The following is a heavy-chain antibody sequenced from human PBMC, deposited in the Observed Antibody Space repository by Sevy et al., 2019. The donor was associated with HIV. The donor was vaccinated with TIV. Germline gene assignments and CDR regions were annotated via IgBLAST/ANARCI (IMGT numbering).Heavy chain of an antibody. V-gene: IGHV1-69*13. CDR3: ARGVYYYDSLCAFDI. CDR1: GGTSSSYA. J-gene: IGHJ3*02. Sequence: ASVKVSCKASGGTSSSYAISWVRQAPGQGLEWMGGIIPIFGTANYAQKFQGRVTITADESTSTAYMELSSLRSEDTAVYYCARGVYYYDSLCAFDIWGQGTMVTVSS. D-gene: IGHD3-22*01. CDR2: IIPIFGTA.